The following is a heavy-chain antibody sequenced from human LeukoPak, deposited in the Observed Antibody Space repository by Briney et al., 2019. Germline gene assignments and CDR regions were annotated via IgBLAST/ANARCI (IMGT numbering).Heavy chain of an antibody. CDR2: ISGDGGST. J-gene: IGHJ6*02. CDR3: AKDGDSVRGVIPTYYYGMDV. V-gene: IGHV3-43*02. Sequence: SGGSLRLSCAASGFTFDDYAMHWVRQAPGKGLEWVSLISGDGGSTYYADSVKGRFTISRDNSKNSLYLQMNSLRTEDTALYYCAKDGDSVRGVIPTYYYGMDVWGQGTTVTVSS. D-gene: IGHD3-10*01. CDR1: GFTFDDYA.